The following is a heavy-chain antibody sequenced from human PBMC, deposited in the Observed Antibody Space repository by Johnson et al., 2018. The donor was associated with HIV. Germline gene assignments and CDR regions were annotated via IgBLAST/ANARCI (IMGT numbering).Heavy chain of an antibody. CDR1: GFTFGTFA. CDR3: AREPGRQWLVPGTFDI. V-gene: IGHV3-30*04. J-gene: IGHJ3*02. CDR2: ISYEGSTK. D-gene: IGHD6-19*01. Sequence: QVQLLESGGGVVQPGRSLRLSCAASGFTFGTFAMHWVRQAPGKGLEWVAVISYEGSTKYYADSVKGRFTISRDNAKNSLYLQMNSLRAEDTAVYYCAREPGRQWLVPGTFDIWGQGTMVTVSS.